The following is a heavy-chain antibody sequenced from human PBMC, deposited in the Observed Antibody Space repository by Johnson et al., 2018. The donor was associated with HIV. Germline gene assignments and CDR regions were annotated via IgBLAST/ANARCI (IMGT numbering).Heavy chain of an antibody. J-gene: IGHJ3*02. D-gene: IGHD5/OR15-5a*01. CDR2: ISSSGSTI. V-gene: IGHV3-66*02. CDR1: GFTVSSNY. CDR3: ALYPPDAFDI. Sequence: VQLVESGGGLVQPGGSLRLSCAASGFTVSSNYMSWVRQAPGKGLEWVSEISSSGSTIYYADSVKGRFTISRDSSKNTLYLQMNSLRAEDTAVYYCALYPPDAFDIWGQGTMVTVSS.